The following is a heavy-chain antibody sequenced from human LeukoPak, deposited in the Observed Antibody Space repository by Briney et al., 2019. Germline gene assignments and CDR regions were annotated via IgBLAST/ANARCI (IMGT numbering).Heavy chain of an antibody. CDR2: INHSGST. Sequence: TSETLSLTCAVYGGSFSGYYWSWIRQPPGKGLEWIGEINHSGSTDYNPSLKSRVTISVDTSKNQFSLKLSSVTAADTAVYYCARGHRITIFGVVLKWASYYMDVWGKGTTVTVSS. V-gene: IGHV4-34*01. CDR1: GGSFSGYY. CDR3: ARGHRITIFGVVLKWASYYMDV. J-gene: IGHJ6*03. D-gene: IGHD3-3*01.